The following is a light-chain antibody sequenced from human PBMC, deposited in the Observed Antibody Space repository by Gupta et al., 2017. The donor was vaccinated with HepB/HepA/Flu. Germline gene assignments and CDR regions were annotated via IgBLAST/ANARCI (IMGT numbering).Light chain of an antibody. J-gene: IGKJ4*01. V-gene: IGKV3-15*01. CDR3: QHDKTCPLT. CDR1: QSVSSS. CDR2: GAA. Sequence: EIVMTQSPTLSVSPGERATLSCRASQSVSSSLAWYQQKPGEAPRLLIYGAATKATGIPTRFSGSVCGTEVTLTISSLQSEDLAVYYCQHDKTCPLTFGGGTKVEIK.